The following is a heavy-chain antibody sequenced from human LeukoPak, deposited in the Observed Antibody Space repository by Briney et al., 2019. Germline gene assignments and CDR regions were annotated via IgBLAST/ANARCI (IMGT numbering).Heavy chain of an antibody. D-gene: IGHD1-26*01. CDR3: ARDWVSGRYFTFFGH. CDR1: GFTFNNYA. Sequence: GGSLRLSCAGSGFTFNNYAMSWVRRAPGKGLEWVSYISSSSSTIYYADSVKGRFTISRDNAKNSLYLQMNSLRDEDTAVYYCARDWVSGRYFTFFGHGGQGPLVTV. V-gene: IGHV3-48*02. CDR2: ISSSSSTI. J-gene: IGHJ4*02.